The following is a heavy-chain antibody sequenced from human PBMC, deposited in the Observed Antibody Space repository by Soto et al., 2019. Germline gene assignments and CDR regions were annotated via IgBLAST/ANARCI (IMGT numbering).Heavy chain of an antibody. V-gene: IGHV3-11*01. CDR1: GFTFSDYY. CDR2: ISSSGTII. J-gene: IGHJ6*02. CDR3: ARGKSIFYGMDV. D-gene: IGHD2-15*01. Sequence: GGSLRLSCAASGFTFSDYYISGIRQAPGKGLEWVSYISSSGTIIYHADSVKGRFTISRDNAKNSLFLQMNSLRAEDTAVYYCARGKSIFYGMDVWGQGTTVTVS.